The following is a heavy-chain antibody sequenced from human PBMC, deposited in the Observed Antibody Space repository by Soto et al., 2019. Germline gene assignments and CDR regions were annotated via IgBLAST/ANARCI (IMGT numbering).Heavy chain of an antibody. Sequence: SGGSLRLSCAASGFTFTNYNMNWVRQAPGKGLEWISSITSSSSYKYYADSVKGRFTVSRDNAKNSLYLQMNSLRVEDTAMYYCARAPTTVWGQGTLVTVSS. D-gene: IGHD1-26*01. CDR1: GFTFTNYN. V-gene: IGHV3-21*01. CDR2: ITSSSSYK. CDR3: ARAPTTV. J-gene: IGHJ4*02.